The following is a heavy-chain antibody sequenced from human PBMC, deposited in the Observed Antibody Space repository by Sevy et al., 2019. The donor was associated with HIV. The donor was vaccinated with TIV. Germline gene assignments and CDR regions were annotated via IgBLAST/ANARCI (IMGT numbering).Heavy chain of an antibody. V-gene: IGHV3-7*01. J-gene: IGHJ1*01. CDR1: GLTFSSYW. Sequence: GGSLRLSCAASGLTFSSYWMTWVRQAPGKGLEWVANINQGGSQDYYVDSVKGRFTISRDNAKNSLYLQINSLRAEDTAVYYCATILPAGVPAEYFQHWCQGTLVTVSS. CDR2: INQGGSQD. D-gene: IGHD2-2*01. CDR3: ATILPAGVPAEYFQH.